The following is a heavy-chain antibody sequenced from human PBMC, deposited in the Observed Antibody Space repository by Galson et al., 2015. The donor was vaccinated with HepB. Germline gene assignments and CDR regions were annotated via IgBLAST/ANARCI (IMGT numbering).Heavy chain of an antibody. CDR1: GFTFGDYY. CDR2: INQNGREK. J-gene: IGHJ4*02. D-gene: IGHD3-10*01. Sequence: SLRLSFAGSGFTFGDYYMNWFRQAPGKGLEWVANINQNGREKNYVDSVKGRFTISRDNARNSLYLQMNSLRSEDTAVYFCARAGAKTPSRHYRDFWGRGTLATVSS. CDR3: ARAGAKTPSRHYRDF. V-gene: IGHV3-7*03.